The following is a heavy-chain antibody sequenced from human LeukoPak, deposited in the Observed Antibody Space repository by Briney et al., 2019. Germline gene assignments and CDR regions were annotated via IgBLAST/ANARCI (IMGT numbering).Heavy chain of an antibody. V-gene: IGHV3-23*01. Sequence: GGSLRLSCAATGFSFSNYDMSWVRQAPGKGLEWVSGISGSGGRTWYADSVKGRFTITRDNSKNTLYLQMNSLRAEDTAVYYCAKHDSEGYGDFDYWGQGSLVTVSS. CDR2: ISGSGGRT. CDR1: GFSFSNYD. D-gene: IGHD3-22*01. J-gene: IGHJ4*02. CDR3: AKHDSEGYGDFDY.